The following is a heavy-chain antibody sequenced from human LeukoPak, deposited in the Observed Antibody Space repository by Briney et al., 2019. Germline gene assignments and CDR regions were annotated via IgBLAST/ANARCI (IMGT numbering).Heavy chain of an antibody. V-gene: IGHV4-38-2*02. CDR2: IYHSGST. J-gene: IGHJ6*03. Sequence: SETLSLTCTVSGYSISSGYYWGWIRQPPGKGLEWIGSIYHSGSTYYNPSLKSRVTISVDTSKNQFSLKLSSVTAADTAVYYCARAPPVFQEGYYMDVWGKGTTVTISS. D-gene: IGHD3-10*01. CDR1: GYSISSGYY. CDR3: ARAPPVFQEGYYMDV.